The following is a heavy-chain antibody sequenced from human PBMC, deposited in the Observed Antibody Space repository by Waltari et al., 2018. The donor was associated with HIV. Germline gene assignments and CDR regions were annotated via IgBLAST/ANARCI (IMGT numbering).Heavy chain of an antibody. V-gene: IGHV1-2*02. D-gene: IGHD3-9*01. CDR2: MNPNSGGT. CDR1: GYTFTAYY. CDR3: SRGGTILTGYYPSGVS. Sequence: QVQLVQSGAEVKKPGASVKVSCKASGYTFTAYYIHWVRQAPGQGLEWMGWMNPNSGGTNHPQKFKGRVTMTRDTSIKTAYLQLSGLTSDDTALYWCSRGGTILTGYYPSGVSWGQGTPVTVSS. J-gene: IGHJ5*02.